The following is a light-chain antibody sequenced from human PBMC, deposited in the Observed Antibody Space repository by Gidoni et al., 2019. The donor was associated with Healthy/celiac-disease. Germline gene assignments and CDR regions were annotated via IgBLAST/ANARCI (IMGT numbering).Light chain of an antibody. J-gene: IGKJ4*01. CDR1: QSVSSSY. V-gene: IGKV3-20*01. Sequence: EIVLTPSPGTLSLSPGERATLSCRASQSVSSSYLAWYQQKPGQAPRLLIYGASSRATGIPDRFSGSGSGTDFTLTISRLEPEDFAVYYCQQYGSSPLLTFXGXTKVXIK. CDR2: GAS. CDR3: QQYGSSPLLT.